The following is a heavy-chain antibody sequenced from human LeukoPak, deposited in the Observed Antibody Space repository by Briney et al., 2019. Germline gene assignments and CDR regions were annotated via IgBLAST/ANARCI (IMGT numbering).Heavy chain of an antibody. J-gene: IGHJ4*02. CDR2: INPNSGGT. CDR3: ARDLLGCIAAGY. Sequence: ASVKVSCKASGYTFTGYYMHWVRQAPGQGLEWMGWINPNSGGTNYAQKFQGRVTMTRDTSISTAYMELSRLRSDDTAVYYCARDLLGCIAAGYWGQGTLVTVSS. D-gene: IGHD6-6*01. V-gene: IGHV1-2*02. CDR1: GYTFTGYY.